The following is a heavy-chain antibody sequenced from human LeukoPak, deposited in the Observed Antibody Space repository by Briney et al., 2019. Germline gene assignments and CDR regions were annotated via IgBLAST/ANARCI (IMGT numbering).Heavy chain of an antibody. J-gene: IGHJ3*02. V-gene: IGHV1-18*01. Sequence: GASVKVSCKASGYTFTSYGISWVRQAPGQGLEWMGWISAYNGNTNYAQKLQGRVTMTTDTSTSTAYMELRSLRSDDTAVYYCATYCSSTSCHRDDAFDIWGQGTMVTVSS. D-gene: IGHD2-2*01. CDR3: ATYCSSTSCHRDDAFDI. CDR2: ISAYNGNT. CDR1: GYTFTSYG.